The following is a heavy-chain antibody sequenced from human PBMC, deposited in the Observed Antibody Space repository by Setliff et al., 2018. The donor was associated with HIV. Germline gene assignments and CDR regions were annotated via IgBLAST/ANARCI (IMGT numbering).Heavy chain of an antibody. V-gene: IGHV1-69*02. J-gene: IGHJ6*03. CDR3: VRGVQSPPHYSYYMDV. CDR2: IIPILGVA. CDR1: RSTFNSHT. Sequence: GASVKVSCKASRSTFNSHTINWVRQAPGQGLDWMGRIIPILGVANYAQRFQGKATITADKSTSTAYMELTSLRFDDTAMYYCVRGVQSPPHYSYYMDVWGEVTMVTVSS. D-gene: IGHD3-3*01.